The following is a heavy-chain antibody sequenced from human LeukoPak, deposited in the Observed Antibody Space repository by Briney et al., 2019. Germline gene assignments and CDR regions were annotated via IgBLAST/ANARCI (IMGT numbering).Heavy chain of an antibody. CDR2: INYSGNT. J-gene: IGHJ4*02. CDR3: AREGRQDYVYFDY. D-gene: IGHD4-17*01. Sequence: PSETLSLTCTVSGGSISDYYWGWIRHPPGKGLEWIGYINYSGNTNYNPSLKSRVTISVDTSKNQFSLRLTSVTAADTAVFYCAREGRQDYVYFDYWGQGSLVTVSS. CDR1: GGSISDYY. V-gene: IGHV4-59*01.